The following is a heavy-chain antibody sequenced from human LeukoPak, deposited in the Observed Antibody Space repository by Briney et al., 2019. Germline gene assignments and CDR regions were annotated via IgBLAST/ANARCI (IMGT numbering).Heavy chain of an antibody. CDR2: INQDAREI. J-gene: IGHJ4*02. CDR3: ATDRDNSDWQKRFDS. V-gene: IGHV3-7*01. Sequence: GGSLRLSCAAAGFTFSRYWMNWYRQAPGKGLEWVGNINQDAREINYVDSVRGGFIISRDNATKSLHLQMNSLRAEDTAVYYCATDRDNSDWQKRFDSWGQGTLVTVSS. D-gene: IGHD2-21*02. CDR1: GFTFSRYW.